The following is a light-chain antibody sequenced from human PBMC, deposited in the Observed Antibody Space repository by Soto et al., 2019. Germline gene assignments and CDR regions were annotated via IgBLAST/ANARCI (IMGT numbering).Light chain of an antibody. CDR1: RSDVGGYSY. CDR3: SSYRSGDTLV. Sequence: QSVLTQPASVSGSPGQSLAISCTGTRSDVGGYSYVSWYQQHPGKAPKLVIYDVTSRPSGVSDRLSGSKSGNTASLTISGLQAEDEADYYCSSYRSGDTLVFGGGTKLTVL. V-gene: IGLV2-14*03. J-gene: IGLJ3*02. CDR2: DVT.